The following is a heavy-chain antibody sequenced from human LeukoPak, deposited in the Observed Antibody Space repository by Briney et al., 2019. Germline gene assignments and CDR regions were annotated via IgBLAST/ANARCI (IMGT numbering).Heavy chain of an antibody. CDR3: ARGGPLYFDY. CDR2: IYTGGST. Sequence: SETLSLACTVSGGSISSGSYYWSWIRQPAGKGLEWIGRIYTGGSTNYNPSLKSRVTISVDTAKNQFSLKLSSVTAADTAVYYCARGGPLYFDYWGQGTLVTVSS. V-gene: IGHV4-61*02. J-gene: IGHJ4*02. CDR1: GGSISSGSYY.